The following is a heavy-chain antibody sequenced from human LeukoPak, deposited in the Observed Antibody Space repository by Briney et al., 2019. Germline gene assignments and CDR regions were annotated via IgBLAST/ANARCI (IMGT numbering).Heavy chain of an antibody. J-gene: IGHJ1*01. D-gene: IGHD4-11*01. V-gene: IGHV3-7*01. CDR3: ATTVAVYFHR. CDR2: IKQDGSEK. Sequence: GGSLRLSCAASGFTLRFYWLSWVRQAPGKGLENVANIKQDGSEKKYVDSVMGRFTISRDNTKNLLDLQMNSLRAEDTAVYYCATTVAVYFHRWRRGTVVSVPS. CDR1: GFTLRFYW.